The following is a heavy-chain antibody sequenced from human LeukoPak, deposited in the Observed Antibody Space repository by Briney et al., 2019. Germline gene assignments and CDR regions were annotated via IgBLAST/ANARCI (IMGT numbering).Heavy chain of an antibody. J-gene: IGHJ3*02. V-gene: IGHV4-39*01. Sequence: KTSETLSLTCSVSGGSISSSSYYWGWIRQPPGKGLEWIGSIYYSGSTYYNPSLKSRVTISVDTSKNQFSLKLSSVTAADTAVYYCARPGDRGSAFDIWGQGTMVTVSS. CDR3: ARPGDRGSAFDI. CDR2: IYYSGST. D-gene: IGHD3-10*01. CDR1: GGSISSSSYY.